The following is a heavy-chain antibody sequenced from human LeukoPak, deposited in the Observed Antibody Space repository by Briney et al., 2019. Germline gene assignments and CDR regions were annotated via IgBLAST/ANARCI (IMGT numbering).Heavy chain of an antibody. CDR3: ARGPTKYRLYYYYMDV. D-gene: IGHD2-2*01. Sequence: ASVKVSCKASGGTFRSYAISWVRQAPGQGLEWMGGIIPIFGTANYAQKFQGRVTITADESTSTAYMELSSLRSEDTAVYYCARGPTKYRLYYYYMDVWGKGTTVTVSS. V-gene: IGHV1-69*01. CDR1: GGTFRSYA. CDR2: IIPIFGTA. J-gene: IGHJ6*03.